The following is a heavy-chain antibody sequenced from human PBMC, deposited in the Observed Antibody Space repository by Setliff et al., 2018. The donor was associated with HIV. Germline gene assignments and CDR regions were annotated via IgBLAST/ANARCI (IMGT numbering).Heavy chain of an antibody. CDR2: INHSGST. CDR1: GGSFSNYY. Sequence: SETLSLTCAVYGGSFSNYYWTWIRQPPGKGLEWLGEINHSGSTNYNPSLKSRVTMSLDTSKNQFSLNLNSVTAADAAVYFCARAREGWKPFAFDYWGQGTLVTVSS. D-gene: IGHD1-1*01. V-gene: IGHV4-34*01. CDR3: ARAREGWKPFAFDY. J-gene: IGHJ4*02.